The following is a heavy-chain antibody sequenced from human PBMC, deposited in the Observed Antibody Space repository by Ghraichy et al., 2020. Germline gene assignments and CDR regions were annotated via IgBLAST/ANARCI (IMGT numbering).Heavy chain of an antibody. CDR2: VYHSGST. J-gene: IGHJ6*03. D-gene: IGHD2-8*01. CDR1: GGSISTFY. V-gene: IGHV4-59*01. Sequence: SETLSLTCTVSGGSISTFYWSWIRQPPGKGLEWIGYVYHSGSTSSNPSLKSRLTISVDTSKNQFSLMLKSVTAADTAVYFCARGERGLSVPNDFYYMDVWGKGPTVTVSS. CDR3: ARGERGLSVPNDFYYMDV.